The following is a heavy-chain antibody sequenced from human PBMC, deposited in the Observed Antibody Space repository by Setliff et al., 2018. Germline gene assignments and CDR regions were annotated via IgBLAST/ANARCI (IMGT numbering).Heavy chain of an antibody. Sequence: SETLSLTCTVSGGSISSYYWTWIRQPAGKALEWIGHISPSGSTTYNPSLKSRVTISPDTSKNHFSLKVNSVTAADTALYYCARSPSSGAYWNPRPFYSDYWGQGTLVTVSS. V-gene: IGHV4-4*07. CDR3: ARSPSSGAYWNPRPFYSDY. J-gene: IGHJ4*02. CDR2: ISPSGST. D-gene: IGHD1-26*01. CDR1: GGSISSYY.